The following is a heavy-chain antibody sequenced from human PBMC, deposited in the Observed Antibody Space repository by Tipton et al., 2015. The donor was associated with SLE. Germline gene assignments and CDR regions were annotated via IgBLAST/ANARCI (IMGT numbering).Heavy chain of an antibody. CDR2: TYYRSKWHN. D-gene: IGHD1-26*01. CDR1: GDSVSSNSAA. J-gene: IGHJ3*02. V-gene: IGHV6-1*01. Sequence: GLVKPSQTLSLTCAISGDSVSSNSAAWNWIRQSPSRGLEWLGRTYYRSKWHNDYAVSVKSRITIKPDTSKNQFSLQLNSVTAADTAVYYCARGGVVGASDAFDIWGQGTMVTVSS. CDR3: ARGGVVGASDAFDI.